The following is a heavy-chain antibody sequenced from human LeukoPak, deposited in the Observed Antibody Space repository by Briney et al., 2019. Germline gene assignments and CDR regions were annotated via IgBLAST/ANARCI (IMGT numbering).Heavy chain of an antibody. V-gene: IGHV3-23*01. CDR2: ISGRGGST. CDR3: AKANGYCSSTSCYYFWYFQH. CDR1: GFTFSSYA. D-gene: IGHD2-2*01. J-gene: IGHJ1*01. Sequence: GGSLRLSCAASGFTFSSYAMSWVRQAPGKGLEWVSGISGRGGSTYYADSAKGRFTISRDNSKNTLYLQMSSLRAEDTAVYYCAKANGYCSSTSCYYFWYFQHWGQGTLVTVSS.